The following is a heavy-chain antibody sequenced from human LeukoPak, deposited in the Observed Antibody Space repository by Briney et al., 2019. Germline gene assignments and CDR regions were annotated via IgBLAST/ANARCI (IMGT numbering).Heavy chain of an antibody. CDR2: IYSGGST. CDR3: ASDLTRYGESDP. Sequence: GGSLRLSCAASGFTVSSNYMSWVRQAPGKGLEWVSVIYSGGSTYYADSVKGRFTISRDNSKNTLYLQMNSLRAEDTAVYYCASDLTRYGESDPWGQGTLVTVSS. D-gene: IGHD5-18*01. CDR1: GFTVSSNY. J-gene: IGHJ5*02. V-gene: IGHV3-53*01.